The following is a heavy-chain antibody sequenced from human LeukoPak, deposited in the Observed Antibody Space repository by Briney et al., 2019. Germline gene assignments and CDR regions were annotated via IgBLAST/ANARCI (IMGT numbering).Heavy chain of an antibody. CDR2: ISYDGSNK. CDR3: ARDQNSSWYTSLVDFDY. V-gene: IGHV3-30*04. CDR1: GFTFSSYA. J-gene: IGHJ4*02. D-gene: IGHD6-13*01. Sequence: GGSLRLSCAASGFTFSSYAMHWVRQAPGKGLEWVAVISYDGSNKYYADSVKGRLTISRDNSKNTLYLQMNSLRAEDTAVYYCARDQNSSWYTSLVDFDYWGQGTLVTVSS.